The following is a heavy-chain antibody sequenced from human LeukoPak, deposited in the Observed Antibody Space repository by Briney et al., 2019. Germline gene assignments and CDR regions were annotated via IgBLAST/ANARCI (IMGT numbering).Heavy chain of an antibody. CDR3: ARDGGLYYDPPYDAFDI. CDR1: GFTFSSYA. V-gene: IGHV3-30-3*01. D-gene: IGHD3-22*01. Sequence: GRSLRLSCAASGFTFSSYAMHWVRQAPGKGLEWVAVISYDGSNKYYADSVKGRFTISRDNSKNTLYLQMNSLRAEDMAVYYCARDGGLYYDPPYDAFDIWGQGTMVTVSS. CDR2: ISYDGSNK. J-gene: IGHJ3*02.